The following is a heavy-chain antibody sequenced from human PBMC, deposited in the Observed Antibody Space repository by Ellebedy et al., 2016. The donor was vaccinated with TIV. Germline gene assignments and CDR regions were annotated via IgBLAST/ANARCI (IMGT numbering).Heavy chain of an antibody. V-gene: IGHV3-33*01. CDR1: GFTFSSYG. J-gene: IGHJ4*02. Sequence: GESLKISXAASGFTFSSYGMHWVRQAPGKGLEWVAVIWYDGSNKYYADSVKGRFTISRDNSKNTLYLQMNSLRAEDTAVYYCARATRAIFGVVMATDYWGQGTLVTVSS. D-gene: IGHD3-3*01. CDR3: ARATRAIFGVVMATDY. CDR2: IWYDGSNK.